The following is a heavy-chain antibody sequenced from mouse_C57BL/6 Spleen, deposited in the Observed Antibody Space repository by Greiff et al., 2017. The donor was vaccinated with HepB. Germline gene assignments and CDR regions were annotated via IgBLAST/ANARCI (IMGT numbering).Heavy chain of an antibody. V-gene: IGHV5-4*03. CDR3: ARGRITGFAY. CDR1: GFTFSSYA. CDR2: ISDGGSYT. J-gene: IGHJ3*01. Sequence: EVKLEESGGGLVKPGGSLKLSCAASGFTFSSYAMSWVRQTPEKRLEWVATISDGGSYTYYPDNVKGRFTISRDNAKNNLYLQMSHLKSEDTAMYYCARGRITGFAYWGQGTLVTVSA. D-gene: IGHD2-4*01.